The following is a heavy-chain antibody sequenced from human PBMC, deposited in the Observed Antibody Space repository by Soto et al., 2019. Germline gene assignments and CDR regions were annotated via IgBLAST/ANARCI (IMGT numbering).Heavy chain of an antibody. CDR3: ARRGGDCISTSCYLDY. CDR1: GGSFSGYD. Sequence: SETLSLTCAVYGGSFSGYDWTWIRQPPGTGLEWIGEINHSGSSNYNPSLKSRVTISVDTSKNQFSLKLTSVTAADTAVYYCARRGGDCISTSCYLDYWGQGTLVTVS. J-gene: IGHJ4*02. V-gene: IGHV4-34*01. D-gene: IGHD2-2*01. CDR2: INHSGSS.